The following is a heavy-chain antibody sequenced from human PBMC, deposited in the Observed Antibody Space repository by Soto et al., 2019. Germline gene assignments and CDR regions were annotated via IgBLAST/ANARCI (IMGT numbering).Heavy chain of an antibody. V-gene: IGHV4-30-4*01. Sequence: SETLSLTCTVSDGSISSGDYYWSWIRQPPGKGLEWIGYIYYSGSTYYNPSLKSRVTISVDMPKNQFSLKLSSVTAADTAVYYCARGPYDSSGYLFDYWGQGTLVTVSS. CDR1: DGSISSGDYY. J-gene: IGHJ4*02. CDR2: IYYSGST. D-gene: IGHD3-22*01. CDR3: ARGPYDSSGYLFDY.